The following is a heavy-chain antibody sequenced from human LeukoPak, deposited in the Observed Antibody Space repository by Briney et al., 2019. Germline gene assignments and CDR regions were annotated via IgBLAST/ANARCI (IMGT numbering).Heavy chain of an antibody. J-gene: IGHJ4*02. CDR2: ISSSGGSP. CDR3: VSGGRWLYLGDY. V-gene: IGHV3-48*03. CDR1: GFTFSGYE. Sequence: PGGSLRLSCIVSGFTFSGYEMSWVRHAPGKGLEWVSCISSSGGSPYYADSVEGRFTISRDNAKNSLFLQINSLRVEDTAIYYCVSGGRWLYLGDYWGQGTLVTVSS. D-gene: IGHD5-24*01.